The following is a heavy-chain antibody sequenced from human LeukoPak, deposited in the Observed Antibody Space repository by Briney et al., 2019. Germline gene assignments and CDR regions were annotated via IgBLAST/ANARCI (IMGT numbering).Heavy chain of an antibody. J-gene: IGHJ4*02. CDR1: GGCFSGYY. CDR3: AREGGEWELLGYLDY. CDR2: INHSGST. D-gene: IGHD1-26*01. V-gene: IGHV4-34*01. Sequence: SETLTLTCAVYGGCFSGYYWSWIRQPPGKGLEWIGEINHSGSTNYNPSLKSRVTISVDTSKNQFSLKLSSVTAADTAVYYCAREGGEWELLGYLDYWGQGTLVTVSS.